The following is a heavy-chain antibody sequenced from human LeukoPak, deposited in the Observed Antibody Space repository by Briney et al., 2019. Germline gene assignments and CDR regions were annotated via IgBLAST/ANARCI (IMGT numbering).Heavy chain of an antibody. CDR3: ASRYGSGTKSFFDI. CDR2: IYDNGGT. Sequence: KPSETLSLTCTVSGGSIRNYYWSWIRQSPGKGLEWIGDIYDNGGTNYNPSLKSRVTISIDTSKNQFSLELTSVTAADTAVYHCASRYGSGTKSFFDIWGQGPLLTVSS. V-gene: IGHV4-59*01. CDR1: GGSIRNYY. J-gene: IGHJ4*02. D-gene: IGHD3-10*01.